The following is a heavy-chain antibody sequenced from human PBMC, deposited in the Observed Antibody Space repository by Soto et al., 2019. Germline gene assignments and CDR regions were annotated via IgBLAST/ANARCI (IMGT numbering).Heavy chain of an antibody. CDR1: GFTFSSYA. D-gene: IGHD6-19*01. V-gene: IGHV3-23*01. J-gene: IGHJ4*02. CDR2: ISGSGENT. CDR3: AKVSIAVARYHHCIDY. Sequence: PGGSLRLSCAASGFTFSSYAMSWVRQAPGKGLDWVSVISGSGENTYYADSVKGRFTISRDNSKNTLYLQMNSLRAEDTAVYYCAKVSIAVARYHHCIDYWGQGTLVTVSS.